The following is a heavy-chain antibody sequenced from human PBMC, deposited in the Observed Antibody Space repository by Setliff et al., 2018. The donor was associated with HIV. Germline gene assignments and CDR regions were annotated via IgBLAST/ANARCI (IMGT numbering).Heavy chain of an antibody. CDR2: IIPIFGIP. CDR1: GGTFIRYA. CDR3: AIVTELDYYGGSGPTHLLFDS. J-gene: IGHJ4*02. Sequence: ASVKVSCKASGGTFIRYAFNWVRQAPGQGLEWMGEIIPIFGIPSYAQRFQDRVTITADESTNTAYMELSSLRSEDTAVYYCAIVTELDYYGGSGPTHLLFDSWGQGTLVTVSS. D-gene: IGHD3-22*01. V-gene: IGHV1-69*13.